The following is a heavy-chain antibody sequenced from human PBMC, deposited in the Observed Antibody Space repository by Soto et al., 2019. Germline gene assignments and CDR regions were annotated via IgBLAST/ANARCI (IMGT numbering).Heavy chain of an antibody. J-gene: IGHJ4*02. CDR2: INAYNGNT. Sequence: QVQLVQSGAEVKKPGASVKVSCKASGYTFTSYGIIWVRQAPGQGLEWMGWINAYNGNTKYAQKLQGRVTMTTDTSTSPAYMELRRLRSDDTAVYYCARELGVALIDYWGQGTLVTVSS. CDR3: ARELGVALIDY. CDR1: GYTFTSYG. D-gene: IGHD3-10*01. V-gene: IGHV1-18*01.